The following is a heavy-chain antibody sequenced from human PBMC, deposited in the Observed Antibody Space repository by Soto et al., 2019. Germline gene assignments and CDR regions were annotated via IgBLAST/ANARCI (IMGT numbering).Heavy chain of an antibody. CDR2: ISYDGSNK. CDR1: GFTFSSYG. CDR3: AKDPDYYDSSGYYHPDDAFDI. Sequence: LRLSCAASGFTFSSYGMHWVRQAPGKGLEWVAVISYDGSNKYYADSVKGRFTISRDNSKNTLYLQMNSLRAEDTAVYYCAKDPDYYDSSGYYHPDDAFDIWGQGTMVTVSS. V-gene: IGHV3-30*18. D-gene: IGHD3-22*01. J-gene: IGHJ3*02.